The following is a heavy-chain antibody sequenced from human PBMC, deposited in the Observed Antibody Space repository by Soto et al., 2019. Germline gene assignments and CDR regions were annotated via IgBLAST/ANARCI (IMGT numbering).Heavy chain of an antibody. J-gene: IGHJ4*02. Sequence: PGGSLRLSCAASGFTFSSYGMHWVRQAPGKGLEWVAVIWYDGSNKYYADSVKGRFTISRDNSKNTLYLQMNSLRAEDTAVYYCAGGYSYGSDYFDYWGQGTLVTVSS. D-gene: IGHD5-18*01. CDR1: GFTFSSYG. CDR3: AGGYSYGSDYFDY. V-gene: IGHV3-33*01. CDR2: IWYDGSNK.